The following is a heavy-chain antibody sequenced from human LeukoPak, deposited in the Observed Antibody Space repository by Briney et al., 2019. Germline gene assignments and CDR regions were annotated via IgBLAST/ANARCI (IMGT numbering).Heavy chain of an antibody. D-gene: IGHD6-6*01. V-gene: IGHV3-23*01. J-gene: IGHJ4*02. CDR3: AMIEQVVSNVEGGY. CDR2: ITTTGKT. Sequence: GGSLRLSCGASGFTFRSYAMSWVRQAPGKGLEWVSAITTTGKTYFADSVKGRFTISRDNSKNTLYLQMNSLRADDTAVYFCAMIEQVVSNVEGGYWGQGTLVTVSS. CDR1: GFTFRSYA.